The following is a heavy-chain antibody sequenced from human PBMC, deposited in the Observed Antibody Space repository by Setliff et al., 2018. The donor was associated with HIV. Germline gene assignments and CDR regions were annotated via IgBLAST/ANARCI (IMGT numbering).Heavy chain of an antibody. CDR3: ARLGYNYDSSGHGL. Sequence: SETLPLTCAVYGGSFSGHYWNWFRQPPGKGLEWIGEINHSGSTNYKSSLKSRVTISADTSKRQFSLKLSSVTAADTAVYYCARLGYNYDSSGHGLWGQGTLVTVSS. J-gene: IGHJ4*02. CDR2: INHSGST. V-gene: IGHV4-34*01. CDR1: GGSFSGHY. D-gene: IGHD3-22*01.